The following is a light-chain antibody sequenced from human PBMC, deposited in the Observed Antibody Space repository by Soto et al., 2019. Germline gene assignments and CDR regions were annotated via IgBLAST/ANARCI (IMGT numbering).Light chain of an antibody. Sequence: EIVLTQSPGTLSLSPGERATLSCRASRSLSSSSVVWYQQKPGQAPRLLIYAASSRATGIPDRCSGSGSATEYTLTISRLEPEDFAVYYCQQQGTFGQGTKLEIK. CDR1: RSLSSSS. J-gene: IGKJ2*01. CDR3: QQQGT. V-gene: IGKV3-20*01. CDR2: AAS.